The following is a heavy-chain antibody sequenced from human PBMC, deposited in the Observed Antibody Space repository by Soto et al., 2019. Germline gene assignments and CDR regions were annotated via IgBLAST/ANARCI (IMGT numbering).Heavy chain of an antibody. CDR1: GGTFSSYS. CDR3: ARDGGRHSGGIDY. D-gene: IGHD1-26*01. Sequence: QVQLVQSGAEVKKPGSSVKVSCKASGGTFSSYSINWVRQSPEQGLEWMGEIIPIFGPANYAQKFQGRVTITADEYTSTAYMALSSLRSEDTAVYYCARDGGRHSGGIDYWGQGTLVTVSS. CDR2: IIPIFGPA. V-gene: IGHV1-69*01. J-gene: IGHJ4*02.